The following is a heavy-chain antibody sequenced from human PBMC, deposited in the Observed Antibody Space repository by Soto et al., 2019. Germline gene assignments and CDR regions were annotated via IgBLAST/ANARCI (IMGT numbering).Heavy chain of an antibody. CDR3: ARTYYYGSGSYYIFDF. D-gene: IGHD3-10*01. Sequence: PGESLKISCKGSGYSFTSYWISWVRQMSGKGLEWMGRIDPRDSYSTYSPSFQGHVTMSADKSINTAYLQWSSLVASDTAMYYCARTYYYGSGSYYIFDFWGRGTLVTVS. CDR2: IDPRDSYS. V-gene: IGHV5-10-1*01. CDR1: GYSFTSYW. J-gene: IGHJ4*02.